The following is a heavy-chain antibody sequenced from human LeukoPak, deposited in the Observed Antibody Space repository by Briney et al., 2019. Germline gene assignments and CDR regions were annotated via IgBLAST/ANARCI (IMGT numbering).Heavy chain of an antibody. D-gene: IGHD6-13*01. CDR3: TRDHNGQQLVHYYYYGMDV. Sequence: GGSLRLSCTASGFTFGDYAMSWVRQAPGKGVEGGGFIRRKASGGTTEYAACVKGRFTISREEYKNIAYLKINSAKTEDTAVYYCTRDHNGQQLVHYYYYGMDVWGQGTTVTVSS. CDR2: IRRKASGGTT. V-gene: IGHV3-49*04. CDR1: GFTFGDYA. J-gene: IGHJ6*02.